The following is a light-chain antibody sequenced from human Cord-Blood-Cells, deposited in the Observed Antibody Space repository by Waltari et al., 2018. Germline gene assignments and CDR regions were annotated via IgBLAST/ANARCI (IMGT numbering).Light chain of an antibody. CDR1: QSVLYSSNNKNY. Sequence: DIVMTQSPHSLPVSPGERATINCKSSQSVLYSSNNKNYLAWYQKKPGQPPKLLIYWASSGEAGVPNRFSGSGSGTDFTLTISGLQAEDVAVYYCQQYYSTPLTFGGGTKVEIK. J-gene: IGKJ4*01. CDR2: WAS. CDR3: QQYYSTPLT. V-gene: IGKV4-1*01.